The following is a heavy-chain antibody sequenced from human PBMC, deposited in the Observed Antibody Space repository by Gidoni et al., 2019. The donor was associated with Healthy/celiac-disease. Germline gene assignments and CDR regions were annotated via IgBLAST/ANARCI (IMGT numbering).Heavy chain of an antibody. Sequence: QVQLQESGPGLAKPSQTLSLTCTVSGGSISSGSYYWSWIRQPAGKGLEWIGRIYTSGSTNYNPSLKSRVTMSVDTSKSQFSLKLSSVTAADTAVYYCAREPTVTRKFSFVYWGQGTLVTVSS. D-gene: IGHD4-17*01. CDR1: GGSISSGSYY. J-gene: IGHJ4*02. CDR3: AREPTVTRKFSFVY. CDR2: IYTSGST. V-gene: IGHV4-61*02.